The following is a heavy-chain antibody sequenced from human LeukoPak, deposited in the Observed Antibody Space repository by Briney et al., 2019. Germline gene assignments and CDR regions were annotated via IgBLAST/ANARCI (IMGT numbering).Heavy chain of an antibody. CDR1: GGSFSGYY. CDR2: INHSGST. D-gene: IGHD1-26*01. J-gene: IGHJ5*02. Sequence: SDTQSLTCAVYGGSFSGYYWSWIREPPGKGLECLGEINHSGSTNYNPSLTSRVTISVDKSKNRCSLELSSVTAAGTAVYYCARSIVGAAVWFAPWGQGTLVTVSS. V-gene: IGHV4-34*01. CDR3: ARSIVGAAVWFAP.